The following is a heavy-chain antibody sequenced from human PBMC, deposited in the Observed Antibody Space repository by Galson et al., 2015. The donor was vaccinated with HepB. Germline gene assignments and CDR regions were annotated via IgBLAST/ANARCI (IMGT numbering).Heavy chain of an antibody. D-gene: IGHD4-17*01. CDR3: ASGSATTVTKYYFDY. Sequence: LRLSCAASGFTFSSFAMHWVRQAPGKGPEWVAIISYDGSSKYYADSVKGRFTISRDNSENTLYLQMNSLRGEDTAVYYCASGSATTVTKYYFDYWGQGTLVTVSS. V-gene: IGHV3-30-3*01. J-gene: IGHJ4*02. CDR2: ISYDGSSK. CDR1: GFTFSSFA.